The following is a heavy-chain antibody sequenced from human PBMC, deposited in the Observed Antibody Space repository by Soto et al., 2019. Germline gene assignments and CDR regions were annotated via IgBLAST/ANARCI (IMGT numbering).Heavy chain of an antibody. CDR2: ISGSGGTI. CDR1: GFTLSSYS. CDR3: ARETGLRSSGWSYYFDF. V-gene: IGHV3-48*02. J-gene: IGHJ4*02. D-gene: IGHD6-19*01. Sequence: EVQLVESGGGLVQPGGSLRLSCAASGFTLSSYSMHWVRQAPGKGLEWVSYISGSGGTIYYADSVKGRFTISRDNAKNSLSVQMNSLIDEDTAVDFCARETGLRSSGWSYYFDFWGQGTLVTVSS.